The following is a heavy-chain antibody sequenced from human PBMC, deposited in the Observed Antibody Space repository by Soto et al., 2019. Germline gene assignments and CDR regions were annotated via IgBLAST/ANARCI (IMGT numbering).Heavy chain of an antibody. J-gene: IGHJ6*02. CDR1: GGSISSGGYY. CDR2: IYYSGST. V-gene: IGHV4-31*03. CDR3: ARDPLAPSSIEARPPEGMDV. D-gene: IGHD6-6*01. Sequence: PSETLSLTCTVSGGSISSGGYYWSWIRQHPGKGLEWIGYIYYSGSTYYNPSLKSRVTISVDTSKNQFSLKLSSVTAADTVVYYCARDPLAPSSIEARPPEGMDVWGQGTTVTVSS.